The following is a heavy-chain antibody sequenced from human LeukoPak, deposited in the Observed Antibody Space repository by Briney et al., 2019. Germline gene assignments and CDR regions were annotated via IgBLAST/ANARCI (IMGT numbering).Heavy chain of an antibody. V-gene: IGHV4-59*12. J-gene: IGHJ4*02. Sequence: SETLSLTCTVSGGSISPYYWSWIRQPPGKGLEWIGYIHYSGETNYNPSLSSRVTIAMGTSKKQFFLNLRSVTAADTAVYYCARDLTFDYWGQGALVTVSS. CDR2: IHYSGET. CDR3: ARDLTFDY. CDR1: GGSISPYY.